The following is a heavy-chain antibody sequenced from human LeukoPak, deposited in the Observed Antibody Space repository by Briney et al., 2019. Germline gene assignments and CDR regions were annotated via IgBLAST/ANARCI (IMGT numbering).Heavy chain of an antibody. Sequence: ASVKVSCKASGYTFTSYDINWVRQATGQGLEWMGWISAYNGNTNYAQKLQGRVTMTTDTSTSTAYMELRSLRSDDTAVYYCASAGDDAFDIWGQGTMVTVSS. CDR3: ASAGDDAFDI. J-gene: IGHJ3*02. D-gene: IGHD3-16*01. CDR1: GYTFTSYD. V-gene: IGHV1-18*01. CDR2: ISAYNGNT.